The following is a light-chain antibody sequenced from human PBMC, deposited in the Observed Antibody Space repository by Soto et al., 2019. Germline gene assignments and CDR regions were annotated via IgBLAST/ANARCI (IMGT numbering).Light chain of an antibody. CDR3: SSYTSSTPYVV. CDR2: EVS. V-gene: IGLV2-14*01. J-gene: IGLJ2*01. CDR1: SSDVGGYNY. Sequence: QSALTQPASVSGSPGQSITISCTGTSSDVGGYNYVSWYQQHPGKAPKLMIYEVSNRPSGVSNRFSGSKSGNTASLTISGLQAEDEADYNCSSYTSSTPYVVFGGGTKLTVL.